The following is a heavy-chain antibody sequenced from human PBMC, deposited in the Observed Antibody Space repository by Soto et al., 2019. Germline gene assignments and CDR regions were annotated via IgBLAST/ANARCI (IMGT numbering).Heavy chain of an antibody. CDR3: ARDQTKWLRDAADI. D-gene: IGHD2-8*01. Sequence: QVQLVQSGAEVKKPGASVKVSCKASGYTLVSFGITSVRQAPGQGLEWLGRISPNNGDTSYAEKFRGRVAMTTDTSSSTVYLELRSLRSDDTSVYYCARDQTKWLRDAADIWGHGSVVTVSS. CDR2: ISPNNGDT. CDR1: GYTLVSFG. J-gene: IGHJ3*02. V-gene: IGHV1-18*01.